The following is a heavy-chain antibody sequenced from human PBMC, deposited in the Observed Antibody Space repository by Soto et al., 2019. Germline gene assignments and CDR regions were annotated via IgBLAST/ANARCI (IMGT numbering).Heavy chain of an antibody. J-gene: IGHJ4*02. Sequence: PSETLSLTWDVYGGSFSGYIWTWIRQTPGKGLQWIGQINHSGSANYNPSLKSRVTISVHTSNSQFSLELSSVTAADTAVYYCARGLITGSQYSGAWYSFESWGQGPQVTLSS. D-gene: IGHD1-26*01. V-gene: IGHV4-34*01. CDR2: INHSGSA. CDR1: GGSFSGYI. CDR3: ARGLITGSQYSGAWYSFES.